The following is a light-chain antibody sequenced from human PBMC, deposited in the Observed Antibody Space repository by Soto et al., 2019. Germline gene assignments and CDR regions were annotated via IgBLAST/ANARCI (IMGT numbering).Light chain of an antibody. CDR2: DVS. CDR1: SSAIGGYNY. V-gene: IGLV2-11*01. J-gene: IGLJ1*01. Sequence: QCALTQPPSVSGSPGQSVTISCTGTSSAIGGYNYVSWYQQLPGKAPKLMIYDVSKRPSGVPDRFSGSNSGNTASLTISGLQAEDEADYCCSYAGTTHVFGTGTKLTDL. CDR3: CSYAGTTHV.